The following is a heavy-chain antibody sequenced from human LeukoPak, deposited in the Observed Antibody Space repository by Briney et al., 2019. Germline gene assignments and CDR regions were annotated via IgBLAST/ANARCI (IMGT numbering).Heavy chain of an antibody. J-gene: IGHJ3*01. V-gene: IGHV3-23*01. Sequence: PGGSLRLSCVTSGSTFSSSAMSWVRQAPGKGLEWVSSISASGDATYYGDSAKGRFTISRDNSKSTLSLQMNILRAGDTAVYFCARAPGSIDPFDVWGQGTMVTVSS. CDR3: ARAPGSIDPFDV. CDR2: ISASGDAT. CDR1: GSTFSSSA. D-gene: IGHD2-15*01.